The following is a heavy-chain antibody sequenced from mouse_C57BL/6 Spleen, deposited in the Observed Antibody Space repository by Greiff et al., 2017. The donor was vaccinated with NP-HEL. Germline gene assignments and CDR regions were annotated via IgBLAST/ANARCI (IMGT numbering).Heavy chain of an antibody. V-gene: IGHV14-1*01. J-gene: IGHJ4*01. CDR3: TQALLLRVYAMDY. D-gene: IGHD1-1*01. CDR1: GFNIKDYY. Sequence: EVQLQQSGAELVRPGASVKLSCTASGFNIKDYYMHWVKQRPEQGLEWIGRIDPEDGDTEYAPKFQGKATMTADTSSNTAYLQLSILTSEDTAVYYCTQALLLRVYAMDYWGQGTSVTVSS. CDR2: IDPEDGDT.